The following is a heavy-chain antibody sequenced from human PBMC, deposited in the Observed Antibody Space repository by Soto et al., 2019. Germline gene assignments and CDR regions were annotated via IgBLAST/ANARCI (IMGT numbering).Heavy chain of an antibody. CDR3: ARGQAFWTGYYRMPYYFDY. CDR2: LYYSGST. J-gene: IGHJ4*02. V-gene: IGHV4-61*01. D-gene: IGHD3-3*01. Sequence: SETLSLTCTVSGGSVSSGSYYWSWIRQPPGKGLEYIGYLYYSGSTNYNPSLKSRVTISVDTPKNQFSLKLTSVTAADTAIYYCARGQAFWTGYYRMPYYFDYWGQGTLVTVSS. CDR1: GGSVSSGSYY.